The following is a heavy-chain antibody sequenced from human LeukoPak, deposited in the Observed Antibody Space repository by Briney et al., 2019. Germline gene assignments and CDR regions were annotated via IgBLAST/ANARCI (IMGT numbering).Heavy chain of an antibody. CDR3: ARALAAAGNLYFDY. V-gene: IGHV4-31*03. CDR2: IYYSGST. CDR1: GGSISSGGYY. D-gene: IGHD6-13*01. J-gene: IGHJ4*02. Sequence: SETLSLTCTVSGGSISSGGYYWSWIRQHPGKGLEWIGYIYYSGSTYYNPSLKSRVTISVDTSKNQFSLKLSSVTAADTAVYYCARALAAAGNLYFDYWGQGTLVTVSS.